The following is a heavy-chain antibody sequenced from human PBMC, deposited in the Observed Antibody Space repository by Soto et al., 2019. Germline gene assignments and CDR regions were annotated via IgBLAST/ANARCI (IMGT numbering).Heavy chain of an antibody. CDR1: GGTFSSQT. CDR2: VIPIIGEG. CDR3: ARPAVNDLDADSSAFDI. D-gene: IGHD1-1*01. Sequence: QVQLVQSGAEVKEPGSSVKVSCKVSGGTFSSQTINWVRQVPGQGLELMGSVIPIIGEGKYAQSFLGRVTITADRSTSTAYMELGSLRSEDTAVYYCARPAVNDLDADSSAFDIWGQGTMVTVSS. V-gene: IGHV1-69*02. J-gene: IGHJ3*02.